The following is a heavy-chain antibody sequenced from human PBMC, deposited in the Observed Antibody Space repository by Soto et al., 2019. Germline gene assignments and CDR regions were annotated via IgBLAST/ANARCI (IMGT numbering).Heavy chain of an antibody. D-gene: IGHD6-19*01. CDR1: GFTFSSYA. J-gene: IGHJ4*02. CDR3: AKERLAVAGTSDY. Sequence: GESLKISCAASGFTFSSYAMSWVRQAPGKGLEWVSAISGSGGSTYYADSVKGRFTISRDNSKNTLYLQMNSLRAEDTAVYYCAKERLAVAGTSDYWGQGTLVTVSS. V-gene: IGHV3-23*01. CDR2: ISGSGGST.